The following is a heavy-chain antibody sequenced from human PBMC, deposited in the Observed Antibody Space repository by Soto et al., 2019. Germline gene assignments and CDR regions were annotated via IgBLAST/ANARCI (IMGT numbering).Heavy chain of an antibody. Sequence: EVQLVESGEGLVQPGGSLKLSCAASGFTFSGSTMHWVRQASGKRLEWVGRIRSKANSYATAYAASVKGRFTISRDDSKNTAYLQMNSLKTEDTAVYYCTRHGSAGYSSGGGGYWGQGTLVTVSS. CDR2: IRSKANSYAT. D-gene: IGHD6-19*01. J-gene: IGHJ4*02. CDR1: GFTFSGST. V-gene: IGHV3-73*01. CDR3: TRHGSAGYSSGGGGY.